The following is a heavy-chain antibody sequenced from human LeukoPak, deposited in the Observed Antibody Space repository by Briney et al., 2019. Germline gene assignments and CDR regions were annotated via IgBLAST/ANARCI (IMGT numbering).Heavy chain of an antibody. J-gene: IGHJ1*01. Sequence: ASVKVSCKASGYTLTSYGISWVRQAPGQGLEWMGWISAYNGNTNYAQKLQGRVTMTTDTSTSTAYMELRSLRSDDTAVYYCARDRGSYYAGDFQHWGQGTLVTVSS. CDR2: ISAYNGNT. D-gene: IGHD1-26*01. V-gene: IGHV1-18*01. CDR3: ARDRGSYYAGDFQH. CDR1: GYTLTSYG.